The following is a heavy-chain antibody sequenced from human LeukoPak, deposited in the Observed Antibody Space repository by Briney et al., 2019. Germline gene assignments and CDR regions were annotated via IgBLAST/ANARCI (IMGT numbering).Heavy chain of an antibody. Sequence: PGGSLRLSCAASGFTFSSYAMHWVRQAPGKGLEWVAVISYDGSNKYYADSVKGRFTISRDNSKNTLYLQMNSLRAEDTAVYYCARGLYYYDNSGYYPHGNDYWGQGTLVTVSS. CDR3: ARGLYYYDNSGYYPHGNDY. J-gene: IGHJ4*02. V-gene: IGHV3-30-3*01. CDR1: GFTFSSYA. CDR2: ISYDGSNK. D-gene: IGHD3-22*01.